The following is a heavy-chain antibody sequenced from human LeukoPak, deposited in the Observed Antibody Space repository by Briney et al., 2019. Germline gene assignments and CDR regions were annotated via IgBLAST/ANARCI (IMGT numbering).Heavy chain of an antibody. CDR2: IYYSGST. CDR1: GGSISSYY. CDR3: AIGTTAEIYGMDV. D-gene: IGHD4-17*01. V-gene: IGHV4-59*08. Sequence: KTSETLSLTCTVSGGSISSYYWSWIRQPPGKGLEWIGYIYYSGSTNYNPSLKSRVTISVDTSKNQFSLKLSSVTAADTAVYYCAIGTTAEIYGMDVWGQGTTVTVSS. J-gene: IGHJ6*02.